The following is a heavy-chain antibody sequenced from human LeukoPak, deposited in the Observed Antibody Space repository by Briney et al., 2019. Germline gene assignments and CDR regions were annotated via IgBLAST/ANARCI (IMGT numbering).Heavy chain of an antibody. D-gene: IGHD6-6*01. J-gene: IGHJ4*02. V-gene: IGHV3-21*01. CDR2: ITSGTTYI. CDR3: ARWPYSSSYYFDY. CDR1: GFTFSSYW. Sequence: PGGSLRLSCAASGFTFSSYWMHWVRQAPGKGLEWVSSITSGTTYIYYADSVRGRFTLSRDNAKNSLYLQMNSLRAEDTAVYYGARWPYSSSYYFDYWGQGTLVTVSS.